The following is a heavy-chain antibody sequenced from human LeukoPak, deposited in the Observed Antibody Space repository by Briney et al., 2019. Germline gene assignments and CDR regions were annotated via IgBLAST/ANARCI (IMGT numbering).Heavy chain of an antibody. D-gene: IGHD6-19*01. CDR2: INPSGGST. CDR1: GGTFSSYA. V-gene: IGHV1-46*01. CDR3: ARGPPRIAVAAYYFDY. Sequence: SVKVSCKASGGTFSSYAISWVRQAPGQGLEWMGIINPSGGSTSYAQKFQGRVTMTRDTSTSTVYMELSSLRSEDTAVYYCARGPPRIAVAAYYFDYWGQGTLVTVSS. J-gene: IGHJ4*02.